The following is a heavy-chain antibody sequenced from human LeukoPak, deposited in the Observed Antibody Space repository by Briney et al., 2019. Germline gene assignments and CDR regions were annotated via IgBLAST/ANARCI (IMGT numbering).Heavy chain of an antibody. V-gene: IGHV4-59*01. CDR2: IYYSGST. D-gene: IGHD6-13*01. CDR3: ARDGSSWFYFDY. Sequence: PSETLSLTCTVSGGSISSYYLSWIRQPPGKGLEWIGYIYYSGSTNYNPSLKSRVTISVDTSKNQFSLKLSSVTAADTAVYYCARDGSSWFYFDYWGQGTLVTVSS. J-gene: IGHJ4*02. CDR1: GGSISSYY.